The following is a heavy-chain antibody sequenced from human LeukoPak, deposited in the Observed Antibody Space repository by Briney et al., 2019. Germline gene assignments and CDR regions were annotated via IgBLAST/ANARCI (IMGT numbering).Heavy chain of an antibody. CDR1: GGSISSYY. J-gene: IGHJ4*02. V-gene: IGHV4-59*01. CDR2: IYYSGST. Sequence: PSETLSLTCTVSGGSISSYYWSWIRQPPGKGLEWIGYIYYSGSTNYNPSLKSRVTISVDTSKNQFSLKLSSVTAADTAVYYCARSLEDFWSGYPYFDYWGQGTLVTVSS. CDR3: ARSLEDFWSGYPYFDY. D-gene: IGHD3-3*01.